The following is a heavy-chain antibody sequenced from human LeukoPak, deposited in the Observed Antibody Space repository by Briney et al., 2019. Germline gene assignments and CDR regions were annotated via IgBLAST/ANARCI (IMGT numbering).Heavy chain of an antibody. D-gene: IGHD4-17*01. CDR1: GGSFSGYY. J-gene: IGHJ4*02. CDR2: INHSGST. V-gene: IGHV4-34*01. CDR3: ARGDDYGDYSPLQY. Sequence: PSETLSLTCAVYGGSFSGYYWSWIRQPPGKGLEWIREINHSGSTNYNPSLKSRVTISVDTFKNQFSLKLSSVTAADTAVYYCARGDDYGDYSPLQYWGQGTLVTVSS.